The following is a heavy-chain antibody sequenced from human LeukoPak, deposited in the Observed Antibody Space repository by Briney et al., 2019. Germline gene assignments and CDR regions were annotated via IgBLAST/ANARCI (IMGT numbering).Heavy chain of an antibody. Sequence: GGSLRLSCAASGFTFCDYYMSWIRQAPGKGLEWVSYISSSGSTIYYADSVKGRFTISRDNAKNSLYLQMNSLRAEDTAVYYCARDPSRGSGWFDPWGQGTLVIVPS. J-gene: IGHJ5*02. CDR2: ISSSGSTI. CDR1: GFTFCDYY. V-gene: IGHV3-11*01. D-gene: IGHD3-16*01. CDR3: ARDPSRGSGWFDP.